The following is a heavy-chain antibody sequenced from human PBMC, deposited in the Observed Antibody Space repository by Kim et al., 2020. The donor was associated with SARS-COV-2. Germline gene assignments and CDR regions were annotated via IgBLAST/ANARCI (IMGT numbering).Heavy chain of an antibody. J-gene: IGHJ2*01. V-gene: IGHV3-30*04. CDR1: GFTFSSYA. D-gene: IGHD3-3*01. CDR3: ARGCRDCDNYDLWYFDL. Sequence: WGSLRLSCAASGFTFSSYAMHWVRQAPGKGREGVAVISYDGSNKYYADSVKGRFTISRDNSKNTLYLQMNSLRAEDTAVYYCARGCRDCDNYDLWYFDL. CDR2: ISYDGSNK.